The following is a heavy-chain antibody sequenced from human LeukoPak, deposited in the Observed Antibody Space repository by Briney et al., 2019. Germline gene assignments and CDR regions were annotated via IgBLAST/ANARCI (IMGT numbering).Heavy chain of an antibody. CDR3: VRGNWNYYDSGTYGMDV. CDR2: IGRVDDT. D-gene: IGHD3-10*01. J-gene: IGHJ6*02. CDR1: GFTFRSYD. Sequence: GGSLRLSCTASGFTFRSYDMHWVRQPTGIGLEWVSTIGRVDDTYYPGSVRGRFTISREDAKNSFYLQMNSLKVEDTAVYFCVRGNWNYYDSGTYGMDVWGQGTTVTVSS. V-gene: IGHV3-13*01.